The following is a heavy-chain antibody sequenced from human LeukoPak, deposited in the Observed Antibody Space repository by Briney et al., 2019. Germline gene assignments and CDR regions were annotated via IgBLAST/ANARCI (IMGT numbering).Heavy chain of an antibody. CDR3: VRGQLWSYYHDY. V-gene: IGHV3-74*01. J-gene: IGHJ4*02. CDR2: IKGDERST. Sequence: KPGGSLRLSCAASGFTFSSYWLHWVRQAPGKGLVWVSRIKGDERSTNYADSVKGRFTISRDNAKNTVYLEMNSLRAEDTAVYYCVRGQLWSYYHDYWGQGTLVTVSS. CDR1: GFTFSSYW. D-gene: IGHD5-18*01.